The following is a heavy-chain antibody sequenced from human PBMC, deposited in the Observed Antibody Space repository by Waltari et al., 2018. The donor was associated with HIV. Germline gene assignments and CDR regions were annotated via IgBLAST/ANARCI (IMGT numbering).Heavy chain of an antibody. J-gene: IGHJ6*02. D-gene: IGHD3-3*01. V-gene: IGHV3-74*02. CDR3: TKEGYAYDFWSGSNSYYGLDV. Sequence: HLVESGGGSVQPGKSLKLSCAASGFSFSGYWMHWVRQSPGKGLVWVARINSDGSATNYAGSVQGRFSISRDNRNSVLYLYMNKLRVDDTAVYYCTKEGYAYDFWSGSNSYYGLDVWGQGTTVTVSS. CDR2: INSDGSAT. CDR1: GFSFSGYW.